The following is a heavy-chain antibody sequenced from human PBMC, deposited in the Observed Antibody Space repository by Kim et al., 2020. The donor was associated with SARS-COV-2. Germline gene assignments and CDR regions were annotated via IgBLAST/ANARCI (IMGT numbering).Heavy chain of an antibody. CDR1: GFRFTNYA. D-gene: IGHD3-3*01. J-gene: IGHJ4*02. CDR3: AKGAWGYDSIKGAVDY. CDR2: ISGSGGGT. Sequence: GGSLRLSCAASGFRFTNYAMHWVRQAPGKGLEWLSAISGSGGGTDYIASVRGRFSISRDNPKNTVFLQMNSLRVDDTAVYYCAKGAWGYDSIKGAVDYWGQGTQVTVSS. V-gene: IGHV3-23*01.